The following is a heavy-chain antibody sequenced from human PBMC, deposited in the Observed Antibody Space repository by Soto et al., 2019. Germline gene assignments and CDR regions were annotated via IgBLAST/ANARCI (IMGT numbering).Heavy chain of an antibody. CDR1: GFTFSNYA. Sequence: QVQLVESGGGVVQPGRSVRLSCAASGFTFSNYAMNWVRRAPGKGLEWVAVISYDGSNEYYADSVKGRFSISRDNSKNTLYLQMNSLRADDTAVYYCARDPQQYSYVYYFDSWGQGTLVTVSS. J-gene: IGHJ4*02. V-gene: IGHV3-30-3*01. CDR2: ISYDGSNE. D-gene: IGHD5-18*01. CDR3: ARDPQQYSYVYYFDS.